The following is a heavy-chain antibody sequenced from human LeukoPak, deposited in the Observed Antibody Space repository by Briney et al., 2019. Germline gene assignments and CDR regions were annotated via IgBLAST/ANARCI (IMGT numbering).Heavy chain of an antibody. D-gene: IGHD1-14*01. CDR3: ARGSGMGDY. Sequence: PGGSLRLSCAASGFTFSTYWMHWVRQVPGKGLVWVSRINSDGSTTNYADSVKGRFTISRDNAKNTLYLQMNSRRAEDTAVYYCARGSGMGDYWGQGTLVTVSS. J-gene: IGHJ4*02. CDR1: GFTFSTYW. CDR2: INSDGSTT. V-gene: IGHV3-74*01.